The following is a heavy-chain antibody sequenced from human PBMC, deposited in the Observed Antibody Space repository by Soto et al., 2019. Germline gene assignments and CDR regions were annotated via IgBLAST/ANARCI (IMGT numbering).Heavy chain of an antibody. CDR1: GYSFTSYW. V-gene: IGHV5-10-1*01. CDR3: AGRVIVAAATALYDGMDF. J-gene: IGHJ6*01. Sequence: PGESLKISCKGSGYSFTSYWISWVRQMPGKGLEWMGRIDPSDSYTNYSPSFQGHVTISADKSISTAYLQWSSLKASDTAMYYCAGRVIVAAATALYDGMDFWGQGTTVTVSS. D-gene: IGHD2-2*01. CDR2: IDPSDSYT.